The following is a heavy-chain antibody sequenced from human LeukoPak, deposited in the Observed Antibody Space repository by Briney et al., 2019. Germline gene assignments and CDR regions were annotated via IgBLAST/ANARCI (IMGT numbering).Heavy chain of an antibody. V-gene: IGHV3-33*06. Sequence: GGSLRLSCAVSGFSFSNYGMHWVRQAPGKGLEWVALIWYDGSNKYYADSVKGRFTISRDNYKNTLYLQMNTLRAEDTAVSYCAKARGAATYYYYYMDVWGKGTTVTVYS. CDR1: GFSFSNYG. J-gene: IGHJ6*03. D-gene: IGHD1-26*01. CDR2: IWYDGSNK. CDR3: AKARGAATYYYYYMDV.